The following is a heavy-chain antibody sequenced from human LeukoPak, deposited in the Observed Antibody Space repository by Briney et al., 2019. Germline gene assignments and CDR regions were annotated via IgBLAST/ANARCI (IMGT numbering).Heavy chain of an antibody. V-gene: IGHV4-39*01. D-gene: IGHD3-10*01. Sequence: SETLSLTCTVSGGSISSHNYYWGWIRQPPGKGLEWIGSIYYSGSTYHNPSLKSRVTISVDTSKNQFSLKLSSVTAADTAVYYCARHEGVWFGELFHLDYWGQGSLVTVSS. CDR1: GGSISSHNYY. CDR3: ARHEGVWFGELFHLDY. CDR2: IYYSGST. J-gene: IGHJ4*02.